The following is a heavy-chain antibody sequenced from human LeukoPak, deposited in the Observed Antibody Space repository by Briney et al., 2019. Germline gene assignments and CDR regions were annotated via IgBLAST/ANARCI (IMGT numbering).Heavy chain of an antibody. V-gene: IGHV3-23*01. CDR3: AKDSYGFFVGHFDP. CDR2: ISGSGGSA. J-gene: IGHJ5*02. Sequence: PGGSLRLSCTASGFTFSSYAMSWVRQAPGKGLEGVSAISGSGGSAYYADSVKGRFTISRDNSKNTLYLQMNSLRAEDTAVYYCAKDSYGFFVGHFDPWGQGTLVTVSS. CDR1: GFTFSSYA. D-gene: IGHD3-3*01.